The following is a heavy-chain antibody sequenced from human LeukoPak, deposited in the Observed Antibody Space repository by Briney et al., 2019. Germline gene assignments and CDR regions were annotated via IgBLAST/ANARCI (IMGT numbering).Heavy chain of an antibody. D-gene: IGHD7-27*01. J-gene: IGHJ4*02. V-gene: IGHV3-23*01. CDR3: AKEADTGVYFDY. Sequence: GGSLRLSCAASGFTFDNYRMSWVRQAPEKGLEWVSAISGSGGSTYYADSVKGRFTISRDNSKNTLYLQMNSLRAEDTAVYYCAKEADTGVYFDYWGQGTLVTVSS. CDR1: GFTFDNYR. CDR2: ISGSGGST.